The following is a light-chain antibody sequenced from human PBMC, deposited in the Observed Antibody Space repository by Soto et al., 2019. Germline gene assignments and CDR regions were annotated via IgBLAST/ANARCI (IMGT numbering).Light chain of an antibody. CDR2: GAS. V-gene: IGKV3D-20*02. J-gene: IGKJ5*01. CDR1: QSVTSSY. Sequence: EIVLTQSQGSLSLSPGERATLSCRASQSVTSSYLAWYQQKPGQALRLLIYGASSRATGIPDRFTGSGSGTDFTLTISRLEPEDFAVYYCQQRSNWPITFGQGTRLEI. CDR3: QQRSNWPIT.